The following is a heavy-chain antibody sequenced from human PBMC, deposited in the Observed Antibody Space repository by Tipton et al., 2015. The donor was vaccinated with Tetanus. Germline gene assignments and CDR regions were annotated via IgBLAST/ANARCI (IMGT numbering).Heavy chain of an antibody. CDR1: GFTFSSYG. J-gene: IGHJ3*02. Sequence: GSLRLSCAASGFTFSSYGMSWVRQAPAKGLEWVSGISGSGDSTHYADSVKGRFTISRDNSKLYLRMNSLRAEDRAVYYCAKSRASPHYRGAFEIWGQGTMVTVSS. D-gene: IGHD3-10*01. CDR3: AKSRASPHYRGAFEI. CDR2: ISGSGDST. V-gene: IGHV3-23*01.